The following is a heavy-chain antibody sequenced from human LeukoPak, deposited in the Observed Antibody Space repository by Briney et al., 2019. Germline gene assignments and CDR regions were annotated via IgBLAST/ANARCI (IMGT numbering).Heavy chain of an antibody. CDR2: IYYSGST. D-gene: IGHD3-22*01. Sequence: PSETLSLTCTASGGSLSSYYWSWIRQPPGKGLEWIGYIYYSGSTNYNPSLTSRVTISVDTSKNQFSLKLSSVTAADTAVYYCARDLTLLKFDRYYDSSGLAYGMDVWGQGTTVTVSS. CDR3: ARDLTLLKFDRYYDSSGLAYGMDV. CDR1: GGSLSSYY. J-gene: IGHJ6*02. V-gene: IGHV4-59*01.